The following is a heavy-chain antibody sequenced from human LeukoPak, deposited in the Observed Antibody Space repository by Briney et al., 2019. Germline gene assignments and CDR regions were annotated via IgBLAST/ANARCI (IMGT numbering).Heavy chain of an antibody. CDR3: ARDKGAARPFYYYYYYGMDV. CDR1: GFTVSSNY. Sequence: GGSLRLSCAASGFTVSSNYMSWVRQAPGKGLEWVSVIYSGGSTYYADSVKGRFTIPRDNSKNTLYLQMNSLRAEDTAVYYCARDKGAARPFYYYYYYGMDVWGQGTTVTVSS. D-gene: IGHD6-6*01. V-gene: IGHV3-66*02. J-gene: IGHJ6*02. CDR2: IYSGGST.